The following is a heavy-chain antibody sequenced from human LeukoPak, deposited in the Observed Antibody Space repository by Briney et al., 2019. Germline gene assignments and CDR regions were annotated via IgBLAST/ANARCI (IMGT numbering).Heavy chain of an antibody. J-gene: IGHJ4*02. D-gene: IGHD1-26*01. CDR3: ARDISTYSGTFPGGDH. V-gene: IGHV1-46*02. Sequence: ASVKVSCKASGYTFNKFYMHWVRQAPGQGLEWMGIVNPIDGYTTYAQKFQGRVTMTRDVSTSTVYMELSSLTPDDTAVYFCARDISTYSGTFPGGDHWGQGTLVTVSS. CDR1: GYTFNKFY. CDR2: VNPIDGYT.